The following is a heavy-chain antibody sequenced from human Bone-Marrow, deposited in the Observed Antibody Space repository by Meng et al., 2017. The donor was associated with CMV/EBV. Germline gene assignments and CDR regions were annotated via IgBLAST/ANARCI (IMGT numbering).Heavy chain of an antibody. V-gene: IGHV3-21*01. Sequence: GGSLKISCAASGFTFSSYSMNWVRQAPGKGLEWVSSISSSSSYIYYADSVKGRFTISRDNAKNSLYLQMNSLRAEDTAVYYCAREYSSSSDGMDVWGQGTTVTVAS. J-gene: IGHJ6*02. CDR1: GFTFSSYS. CDR2: ISSSSSYI. CDR3: AREYSSSSDGMDV. D-gene: IGHD6-6*01.